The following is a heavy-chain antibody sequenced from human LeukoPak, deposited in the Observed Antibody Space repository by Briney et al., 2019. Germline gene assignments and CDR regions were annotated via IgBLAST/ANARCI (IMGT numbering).Heavy chain of an antibody. CDR2: TYYRSKWYN. J-gene: IGHJ4*02. D-gene: IGHD3-22*01. V-gene: IGHV6-1*01. CDR3: ARARTPRHSTYYYDSGGSTLDY. CDR1: GDSVSSNSAA. Sequence: SQTLSLTCAISGDSVSSNSAAWNWIRQSPSRGLEWLGRTYYRSKWYNDYAVSVKSRITINPDTSKNQFSLQLNSVTPEDTAVYYCARARTPRHSTYYYDSGGSTLDYWGQGTLVTVSS.